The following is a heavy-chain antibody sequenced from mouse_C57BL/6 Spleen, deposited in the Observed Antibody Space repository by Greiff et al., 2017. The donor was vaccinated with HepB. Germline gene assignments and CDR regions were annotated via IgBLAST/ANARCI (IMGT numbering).Heavy chain of an antibody. V-gene: IGHV1-4*01. CDR3: ARGGVTYYFDY. J-gene: IGHJ2*01. CDR2: INPSSGYT. Sequence: VQLQQSGAELARPGASVKMSCKASGYTFTSYTMHWVKQRPGQGLEWIGYINPSSGYTKYNQKFKDTATLTADKSSSTAYMQLSSLTSEDSAVYYCARGGVTYYFDYWGQGTTLTVSS. CDR1: GYTFTSYT. D-gene: IGHD2-2*01.